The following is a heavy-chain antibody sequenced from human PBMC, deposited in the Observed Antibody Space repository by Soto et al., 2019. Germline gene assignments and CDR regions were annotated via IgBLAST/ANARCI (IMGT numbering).Heavy chain of an antibody. J-gene: IGHJ4*02. CDR3: AEGYCTNGVCYSFDD. Sequence: GGSLRLSCAASGFTFSSYAMSWVRQAPGKGLEWVSAISGSGGSTYYADSVKGRFTISRDNSKNTLYLQMNSLRAEDTAVYYCAEGYCTNGVCYSFDDWGQGTLVTVSS. D-gene: IGHD2-8*01. CDR1: GFTFSSYA. CDR2: ISGSGGST. V-gene: IGHV3-23*01.